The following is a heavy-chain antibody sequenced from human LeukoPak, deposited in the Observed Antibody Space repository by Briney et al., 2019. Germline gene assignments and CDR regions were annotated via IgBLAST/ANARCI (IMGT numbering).Heavy chain of an antibody. Sequence: SETLSLTCTVSGYSISSGYYWGWIRQPPGKGLEWIGSIYHSGSTYYNPSLKSRVTISVDTSKNQFSLKLSSVTAADRAVYYCARPVVAATNTFDPWGQGTLVTVSS. CDR3: ARPVVAATNTFDP. CDR2: IYHSGST. J-gene: IGHJ5*02. D-gene: IGHD2-15*01. V-gene: IGHV4-38-2*02. CDR1: GYSISSGYY.